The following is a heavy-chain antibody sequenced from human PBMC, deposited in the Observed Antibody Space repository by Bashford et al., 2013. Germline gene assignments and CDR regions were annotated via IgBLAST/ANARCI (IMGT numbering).Heavy chain of an antibody. Sequence: SVKVSCKASGGTFSSYAISWVRQAPGQGLEWMGGIIPIFGTANYAQKFQGRVTITADESTSTAYMELSSLRSEDTAVYYCARATVPADDYYYYGMDVWGQGTTVTVSS. CDR1: GGTFSSYA. CDR3: ARATVPADDYYYYGMDV. D-gene: IGHD2-2*01. V-gene: IGHV1-69*13. J-gene: IGHJ6*02. CDR2: IIPIFGTA.